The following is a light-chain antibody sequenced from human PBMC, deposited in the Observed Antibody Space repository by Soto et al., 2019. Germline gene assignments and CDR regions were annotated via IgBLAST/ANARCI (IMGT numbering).Light chain of an antibody. Sequence: DTHLTQSPSSVSASVGDRVTMTCRASDDVGGWLAWYQQQPGKAPKLLIFAVSTLHSGVPSRFSGTGSGTEFTLTVSNFQPEDFETYYCQKYNRFPFTFGPGTRWIS. V-gene: IGKV1-12*02. CDR2: AVS. CDR1: DDVGGW. J-gene: IGKJ3*01. CDR3: QKYNRFPFT.